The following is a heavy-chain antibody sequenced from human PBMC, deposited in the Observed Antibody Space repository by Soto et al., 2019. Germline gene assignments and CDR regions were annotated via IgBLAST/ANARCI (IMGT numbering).Heavy chain of an antibody. J-gene: IGHJ5*02. Sequence: QVQLVQSGAEVKKPGASVKVSCKASGYTFTSYGISWVRQAPGQGLEWMGWISAYNGNTNYAQKLQGRVTMTTDTSTSTAYMELRSLRSDDTAVYSCARVPSFHDYGDYDGPNWFDPWGQGTLVTVSS. CDR2: ISAYNGNT. CDR1: GYTFTSYG. CDR3: ARVPSFHDYGDYDGPNWFDP. D-gene: IGHD4-17*01. V-gene: IGHV1-18*01.